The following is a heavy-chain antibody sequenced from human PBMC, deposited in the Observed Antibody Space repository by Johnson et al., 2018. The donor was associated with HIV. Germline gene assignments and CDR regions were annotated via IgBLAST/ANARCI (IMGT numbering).Heavy chain of an antibody. J-gene: IGHJ3*02. CDR1: GFTFRNHD. V-gene: IGHV3-13*01. CDR2: IGTAGDT. D-gene: IGHD4-11*01. CDR3: ARETVTSGAFDI. Sequence: VQLVESGGGLVQPGGSLRLSCAASGFTFRNHDMHWVRQATGKGLEWVSAIGTAGDTYYPGSVKGRFTISRENAKNSLYLQMNSLRAGDTAVYYCARETVTSGAFDIWGQGTMVTVSS.